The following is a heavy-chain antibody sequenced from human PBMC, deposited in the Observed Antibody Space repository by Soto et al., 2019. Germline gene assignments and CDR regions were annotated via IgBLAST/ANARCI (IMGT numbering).Heavy chain of an antibody. Sequence: SVTMSLTCAVDEGSCSGYDWSWIRQPPGKGLEWIGEINHSGSTNYNPSLKSRVTISVDTSKNQFSLKLSSVTAADTAVYYCARTNWNYLAYWGQGTLVTVSS. CDR2: INHSGST. D-gene: IGHD1-1*01. V-gene: IGHV4-34*01. CDR1: EGSCSGYD. J-gene: IGHJ4*02. CDR3: ARTNWNYLAY.